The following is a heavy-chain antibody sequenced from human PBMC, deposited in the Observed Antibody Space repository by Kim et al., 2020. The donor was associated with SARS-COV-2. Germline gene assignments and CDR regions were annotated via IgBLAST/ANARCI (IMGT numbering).Heavy chain of an antibody. J-gene: IGHJ4*02. D-gene: IGHD2-21*01. Sequence: NYNPSLKSRVTISVATSKNQFSLKLSSVTAADTAVYYCARGGVMATTKDYWGQGTLVTVSS. V-gene: IGHV4-34*01. CDR3: ARGGVMATTKDY.